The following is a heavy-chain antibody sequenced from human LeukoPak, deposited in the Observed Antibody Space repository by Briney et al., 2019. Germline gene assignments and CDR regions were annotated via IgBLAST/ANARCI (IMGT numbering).Heavy chain of an antibody. Sequence: PGGSLRLSCAASGFTFSSYWMSWVRQAPGKGLEWVANIKQDGSEKYYVDSVKGRFTISRDNAKNSLYLQMNSLRAEDTAVYYCARDLRYYGSGSYFDYWGQGTLVTVSS. CDR2: IKQDGSEK. J-gene: IGHJ4*02. CDR3: ARDLRYYGSGSYFDY. D-gene: IGHD3-10*01. CDR1: GFTFSSYW. V-gene: IGHV3-7*01.